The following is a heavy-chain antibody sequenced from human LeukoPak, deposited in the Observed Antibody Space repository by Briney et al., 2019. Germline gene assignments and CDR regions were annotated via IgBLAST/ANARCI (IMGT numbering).Heavy chain of an antibody. J-gene: IGHJ6*03. CDR3: ARDRAFCSGGSCYLLDYYYYMDV. V-gene: IGHV3-23*01. Sequence: GGSLRLSCAASGFTFSNYAMSWVRQAPGKGLEWVSAFSGSGGSTYYADSVKGRFTISRDNAKNSLYLQMNSLRAEDTAVYYCARDRAFCSGGSCYLLDYYYYMDVWGKGTTVTVSS. D-gene: IGHD2-15*01. CDR1: GFTFSNYA. CDR2: FSGSGGST.